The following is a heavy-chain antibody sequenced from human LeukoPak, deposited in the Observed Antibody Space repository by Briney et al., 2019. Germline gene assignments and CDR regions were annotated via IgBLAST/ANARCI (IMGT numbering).Heavy chain of an antibody. V-gene: IGHV4-34*01. CDR2: INHSGST. Sequence: PSETLSLTCAVYGGSFSSYYWSWIRQPPGKGLEWIGEINHSGSTNYNPSLKSRVTISVDTSKNQFSLKLSSVTAAATAVYYCARGYCSSTSCFRGRGNRLNWFDPWGQGTLVTVSS. CDR1: GGSFSSYY. CDR3: ARGYCSSTSCFRGRGNRLNWFDP. D-gene: IGHD2-2*01. J-gene: IGHJ5*02.